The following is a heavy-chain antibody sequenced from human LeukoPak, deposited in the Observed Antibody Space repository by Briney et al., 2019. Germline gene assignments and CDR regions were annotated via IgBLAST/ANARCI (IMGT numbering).Heavy chain of an antibody. V-gene: IGHV3-30*18. J-gene: IGHJ5*02. CDR3: AKTLGFDL. CDR2: ISYDGSNK. Sequence: GGSLRLSCAASGFTFSSYGMHWVRQAPGKGLEWVAVISYDGSNKYYADSVKGRFTISRDNSKNTLYLQMNSLRAEDTAVYYCAKTLGFDLWGQGTLVTVSS. CDR1: GFTFSSYG.